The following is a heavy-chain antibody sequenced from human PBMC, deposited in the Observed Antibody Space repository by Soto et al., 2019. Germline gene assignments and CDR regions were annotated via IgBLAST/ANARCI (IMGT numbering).Heavy chain of an antibody. CDR3: RSSTSCYDDSCVDV. V-gene: IGHV4-39*02. CDR1: GGSITSLNYN. J-gene: IGHJ6*02. Sequence: PSETLSLTCTVSGGSITSLNYNWAWIRHPPGKGLEWIAIIGSNGLTYYNPSLKSRVTISVDTSKNHFSLELSSVTAADTAMYYCRSSTSCYDDSCVDVWGQGSMVTVSS. CDR2: IGSNGLT. D-gene: IGHD2-2*01.